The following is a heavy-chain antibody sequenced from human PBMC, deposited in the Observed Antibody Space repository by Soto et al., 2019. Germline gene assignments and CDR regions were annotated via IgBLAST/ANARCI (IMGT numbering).Heavy chain of an antibody. J-gene: IGHJ6*02. Sequence: WGSLRLSCSDSVFMFSNFAMTWCRQAPGKGLEWVSTTRSNGEHTYYADSVKGRFTVSRDNSKNTLFLEMSSLRAEDTAIYYCAKDSKSVSVSAARVYGMDVWGQGTTVTVSS. D-gene: IGHD2-2*01. CDR1: VFMFSNFA. CDR3: AKDSKSVSVSAARVYGMDV. CDR2: TRSNGEHT. V-gene: IGHV3-23*01.